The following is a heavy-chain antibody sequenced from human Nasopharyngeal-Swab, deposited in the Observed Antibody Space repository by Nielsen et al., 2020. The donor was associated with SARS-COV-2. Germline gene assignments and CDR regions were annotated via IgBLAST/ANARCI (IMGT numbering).Heavy chain of an antibody. J-gene: IGHJ4*02. CDR2: IYPGDSDT. V-gene: IGHV5-51*01. D-gene: IGHD3-22*01. CDR1: GYSFTSYW. CDR3: ARRSQYYYDSSVHLDY. Sequence: GESLKISCKGSGYSFTSYWIGWVRQMPGKGLEWMGIIYPGDSDTRYSPSFQGQVTISVDKSISTAYLQWSSLKASDTAIYYCARRSQYYYDSSVHLDYWGQGTLVTVSS.